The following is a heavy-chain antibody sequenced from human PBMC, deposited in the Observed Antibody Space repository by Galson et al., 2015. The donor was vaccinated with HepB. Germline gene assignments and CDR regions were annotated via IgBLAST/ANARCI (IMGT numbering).Heavy chain of an antibody. Sequence: SVKVSCKVSGYTLTELSMHWVRQAPGKGLEWMGGFDPEDGETIYAQKFQGRVTMTEDTSTDTAYMELSSLRSEDTAVYYCATGLCSSTSCFYYYYGMDVWGQGTTVTVSS. D-gene: IGHD2-2*01. CDR2: FDPEDGET. J-gene: IGHJ6*02. CDR1: GYTLTELS. CDR3: ATGLCSSTSCFYYYYGMDV. V-gene: IGHV1-24*01.